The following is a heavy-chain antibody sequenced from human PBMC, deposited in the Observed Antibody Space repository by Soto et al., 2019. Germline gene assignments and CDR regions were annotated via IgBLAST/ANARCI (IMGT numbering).Heavy chain of an antibody. CDR3: ARDGITFGGVIADDFDI. V-gene: IGHV4-59*01. CDR2: IYYSGST. J-gene: IGHJ3*02. D-gene: IGHD3-16*02. CDR1: GGSISSYY. Sequence: SETLSLTCTVSGGSISSYYWSWIRQPPGKGLEWIGYIYYSGSTNYNPSLKSRVTISVDTSKNQFSLKLSSVTAADTAVYYCARDGITFGGVIADDFDIWGQGTMVTVSS.